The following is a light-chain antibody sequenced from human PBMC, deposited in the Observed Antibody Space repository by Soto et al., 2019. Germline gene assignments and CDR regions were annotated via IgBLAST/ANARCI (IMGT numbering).Light chain of an antibody. CDR3: QQDGSSPWT. Sequence: DIVLTQSPGTLSSSPGERATLSCRTSQSVTSSYLAWYQQKPGQAPRLLIFGASSRATGIPARFSGSVSGTDFTLTISRLEPEDFAVYYCQQDGSSPWTFGQGTKVEIK. CDR1: QSVTSSY. J-gene: IGKJ1*01. V-gene: IGKV3-20*01. CDR2: GAS.